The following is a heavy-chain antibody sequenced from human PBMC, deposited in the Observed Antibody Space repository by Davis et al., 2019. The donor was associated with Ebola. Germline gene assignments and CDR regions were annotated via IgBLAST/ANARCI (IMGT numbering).Heavy chain of an antibody. J-gene: IGHJ3*02. CDR2: IDPSDSYT. CDR1: GYTFTSYG. V-gene: IGHV5-10-1*01. D-gene: IGHD6-19*01. Sequence: KVSCKASGYTFTSYGISWVRQMPGKGLEWMGRIDPSDSYTNYSPSFQGHVTISADKSISTAYLQWSSLKASDTAMYYCARPKAVAGTGAFDIWGQGTMVTVSS. CDR3: ARPKAVAGTGAFDI.